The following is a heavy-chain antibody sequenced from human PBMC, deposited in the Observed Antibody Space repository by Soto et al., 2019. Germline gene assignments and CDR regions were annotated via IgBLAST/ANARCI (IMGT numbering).Heavy chain of an antibody. Sequence: TETLSLTCTVSGASISSSYWSWIRQSPGKGLEWIGYVHYSGSTKYNPSLKSRVTISVDTSKNQFSLKLSSVTAADTAVYYCARGSYHSNGQSNTFDIWAQGTMVSVSS. CDR3: ARGSYHSNGQSNTFDI. V-gene: IGHV4-59*01. J-gene: IGHJ3*02. D-gene: IGHD3-22*01. CDR1: GASISSSY. CDR2: VHYSGST.